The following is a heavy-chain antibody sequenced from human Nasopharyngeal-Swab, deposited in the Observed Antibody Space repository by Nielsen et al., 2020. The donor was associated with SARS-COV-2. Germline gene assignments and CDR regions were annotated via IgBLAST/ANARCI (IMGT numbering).Heavy chain of an antibody. V-gene: IGHV3-21*04. J-gene: IGHJ4*02. CDR2: ISSSGSYK. Sequence: GESLKISCTASGFTFSSYSMNWVRQAPGKGLEWVSSISSSGSYKHCADSVKGRFTISRDNSKNTLYLQMNSLRAEDTAVYYCAKEGDGYNYFDYWGQGTLVTVSS. D-gene: IGHD5-24*01. CDR1: GFTFSSYS. CDR3: AKEGDGYNYFDY.